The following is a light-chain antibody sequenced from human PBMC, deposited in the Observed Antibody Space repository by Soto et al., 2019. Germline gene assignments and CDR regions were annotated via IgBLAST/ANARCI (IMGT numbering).Light chain of an antibody. V-gene: IGLV1-40*01. CDR2: GNT. J-gene: IGLJ1*01. CDR1: SSNIGAGYD. Sequence: QAVVTQPPSVSGAPGQRVTISCTGSSSNIGAGYDVHWYQQFPGTAPKLLIYGNTNRPSGVPDRFSGSKSGTSASLAITGLQAEDEADYYCQSYDSSLPYVFGTGTKLTVL. CDR3: QSYDSSLPYV.